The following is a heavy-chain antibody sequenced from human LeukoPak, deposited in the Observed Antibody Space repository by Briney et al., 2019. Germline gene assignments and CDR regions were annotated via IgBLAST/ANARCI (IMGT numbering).Heavy chain of an antibody. J-gene: IGHJ6*03. CDR2: IIPIFGTA. D-gene: IGHD3-9*01. Sequence: GASVKVSCKASGGTFSSYAISWVRQAPGQGLEWMGGIIPIFGTANYAQKFQGRVSMTRDMSTSTVYMELSSLRSEDTAVYYCARAVVYYDILTGYRPSGDMDVWGKGTTVTVSS. CDR1: GGTFSSYA. V-gene: IGHV1-69*05. CDR3: ARAVVYYDILTGYRPSGDMDV.